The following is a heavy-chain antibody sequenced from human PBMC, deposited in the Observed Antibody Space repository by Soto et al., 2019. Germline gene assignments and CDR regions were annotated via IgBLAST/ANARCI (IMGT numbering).Heavy chain of an antibody. J-gene: IGHJ3*02. CDR1: GFTLSRHT. V-gene: IGHV3-21*01. D-gene: IGHD3-22*01. CDR2: IGSRTSDI. Sequence: GGSQRLSYAASGFTLSRHTMNWVRQDPGKGLEWVSFIGSRTSDIYYADSVKGRFTISRDNAKNSLYLDLTRLRAEDTAVYFCVRDYYDTSGYPNTFDMWGQGTMVT. CDR3: VRDYYDTSGYPNTFDM.